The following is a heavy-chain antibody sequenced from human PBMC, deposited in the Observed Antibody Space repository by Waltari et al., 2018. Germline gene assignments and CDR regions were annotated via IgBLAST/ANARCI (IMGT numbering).Heavy chain of an antibody. V-gene: IGHV3-73*01. J-gene: IGHJ4*02. Sequence: VQLQESGPGLVKPSETLSLTCTVSGGSISSYYWSWIRQPPGKGLEWVGRIRSKANSYATAYAASVKGRFTISRDDSKNTAYLQMNSLKTEDTAVYYCTKTDYWGQGTLVTVSS. CDR2: IRSKANSYAT. CDR3: TKTDY. CDR1: GGSISSYY.